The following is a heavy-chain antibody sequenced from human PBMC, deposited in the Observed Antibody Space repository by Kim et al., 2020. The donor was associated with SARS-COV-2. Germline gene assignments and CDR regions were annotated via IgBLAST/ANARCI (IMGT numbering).Heavy chain of an antibody. V-gene: IGHV3-23*01. CDR3: AKTTGGY. D-gene: IGHD4-17*01. CDR2: SGGST. J-gene: IGHJ4*02. Sequence: SGGSTCDAASVKGRFHISRDNSKNTLYLQRNSLRAEDTAVYYCAKTTGGYWGQGTLVTVSS.